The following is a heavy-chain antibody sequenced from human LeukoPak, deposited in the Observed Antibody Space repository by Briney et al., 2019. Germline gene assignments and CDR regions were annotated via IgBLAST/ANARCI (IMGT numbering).Heavy chain of an antibody. D-gene: IGHD5-18*01. CDR3: ARRNHTAMVYFDY. Sequence: SETLSLTCTVSGGSINSCRYYWGWIRQPPGKGLEWIGEINHSGSTNYNPSLKSRVTISVDTSKNQFSLKLSSVTAADTAVYYCARRNHTAMVYFDYWGQGTLVTVSS. J-gene: IGHJ4*02. CDR1: GGSINSCRYY. V-gene: IGHV4-39*07. CDR2: INHSGST.